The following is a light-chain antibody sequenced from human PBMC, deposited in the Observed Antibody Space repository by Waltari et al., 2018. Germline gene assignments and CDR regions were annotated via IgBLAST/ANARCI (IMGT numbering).Light chain of an antibody. J-gene: IGLJ1*01. Sequence: QSVLTQSPSMSGAPGQTITISCSGSDSNIGTHVVNWYQHFPGAAPRLLIYSNTQRPSGVPDRISGSKSGSSASRVISGLQSDDEADYYCSAWDDSLNIYVFGAATQVTV. CDR1: DSNIGTHV. CDR2: SNT. V-gene: IGLV1-44*01. CDR3: SAWDDSLNIYV.